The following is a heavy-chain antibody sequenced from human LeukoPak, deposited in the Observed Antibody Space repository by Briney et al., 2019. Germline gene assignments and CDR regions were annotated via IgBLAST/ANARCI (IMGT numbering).Heavy chain of an antibody. CDR1: GFTFSGYA. Sequence: GGSLRLSCAASGFTFSGYALHWVRQAPGKGLEYVSAISDNGGSTYYANSVKGRFTISRDNSKNTLYLQMGSLRAEDMAVYYCARVSSRFRGDPYYFDYWGQGTLVTVSS. D-gene: IGHD3-10*01. CDR2: ISDNGGST. CDR3: ARVSSRFRGDPYYFDY. J-gene: IGHJ4*02. V-gene: IGHV3-64*01.